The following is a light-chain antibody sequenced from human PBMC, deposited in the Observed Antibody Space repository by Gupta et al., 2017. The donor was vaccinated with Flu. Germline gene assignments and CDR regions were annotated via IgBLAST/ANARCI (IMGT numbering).Light chain of an antibody. Sequence: TSSDVGGYNWVAWYQHHPGKAPKLMIYDVNNRPSGVSSRFSGSKSGNTASLTISGLQAEDEADYFCSSVTPLSLVIFGGGTKLTVL. J-gene: IGLJ2*01. CDR1: SSDVGGYNW. CDR3: SSVTPLSLVI. V-gene: IGLV2-14*03. CDR2: DVN.